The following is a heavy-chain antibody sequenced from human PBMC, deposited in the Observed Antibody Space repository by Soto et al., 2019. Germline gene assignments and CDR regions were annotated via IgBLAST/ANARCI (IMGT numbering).Heavy chain of an antibody. J-gene: IGHJ6*03. D-gene: IGHD6-19*01. CDR3: ARPPEAVAGYYYNMDV. CDR2: ISSSGSTI. Sequence: PGGSLRLSCAASGFTFSDYYMSWIRQAPGKGLEWVSYISSSGSTIYYADSVKGRFTISRDNAKNSLYLQMNSLRAEDTAVYYCARPPEAVAGYYYNMDVWGKGTTVTVSS. CDR1: GFTFSDYY. V-gene: IGHV3-11*01.